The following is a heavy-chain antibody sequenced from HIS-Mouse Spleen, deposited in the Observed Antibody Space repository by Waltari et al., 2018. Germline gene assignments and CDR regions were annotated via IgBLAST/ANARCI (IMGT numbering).Heavy chain of an antibody. CDR2: ISYDGSNK. CDR3: ARVNGIAVAGTDAFDI. V-gene: IGHV3-30-3*01. D-gene: IGHD6-19*01. J-gene: IGHJ3*02. Sequence: QVQLVESGGGVVQPGRSLRLSCAASGFTFSPYAMHWVRQAPGKGLEWVAVISYDGSNKYYADSVKGRFTISRDNSKNTLYLQMNSLRAEDTAVYYCARVNGIAVAGTDAFDIWGQGTMVTVSS. CDR1: GFTFSPYA.